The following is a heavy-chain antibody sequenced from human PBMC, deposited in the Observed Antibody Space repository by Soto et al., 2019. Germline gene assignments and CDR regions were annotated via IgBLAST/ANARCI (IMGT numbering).Heavy chain of an antibody. V-gene: IGHV1-3*01. Sequence: ASVKVSCKASGYTFTGYAMHWVRQAPGQRLEWMGWINAGNGNTKYSQKFQGRVTITRDTSASTAYMELSSLRSEDTAVYYCAGAVAVAADFDYWGQGPLVTVSS. D-gene: IGHD6-19*01. CDR1: GYTFTGYA. CDR2: INAGNGNT. J-gene: IGHJ4*02. CDR3: AGAVAVAADFDY.